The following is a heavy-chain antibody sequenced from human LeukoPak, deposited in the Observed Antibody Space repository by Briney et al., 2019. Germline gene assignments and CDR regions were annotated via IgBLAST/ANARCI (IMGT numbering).Heavy chain of an antibody. V-gene: IGHV3-7*01. CDR2: IKQDGSEK. CDR3: ARLYGVFFECAGYCSG. Sequence: PGGSLRLSCAASGFMFSGYWMTWVRQTPGKRLEWVANIKQDGSEKKYVDSVKGRFTISRDNAKNSLSLQMNSLRAEDTAVYYCARLYGVFFECAGYCSGWGQGTLVTVSS. D-gene: IGHD3-9*01. J-gene: IGHJ4*02. CDR1: GFMFSGYW.